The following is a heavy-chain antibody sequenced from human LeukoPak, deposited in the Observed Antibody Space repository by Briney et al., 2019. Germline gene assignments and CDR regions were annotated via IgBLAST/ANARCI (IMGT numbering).Heavy chain of an antibody. Sequence: ASVKVSCKAPGYTFTDYYIHWVRQAPGQGLEWMGCIDPDSGGTKYGQKFQGRVTMTRDTSINTVYMELSRLRSDDTAVYYCAREYYDSSGIKYAFDIWGQGTMVTVSS. CDR3: AREYYDSSGIKYAFDI. CDR2: IDPDSGGT. D-gene: IGHD3-22*01. V-gene: IGHV1-2*02. J-gene: IGHJ3*02. CDR1: GYTFTDYY.